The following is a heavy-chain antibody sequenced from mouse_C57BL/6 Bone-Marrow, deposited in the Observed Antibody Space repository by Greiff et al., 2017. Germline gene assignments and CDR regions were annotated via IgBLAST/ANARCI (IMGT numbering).Heavy chain of an antibody. V-gene: IGHV1-42*01. D-gene: IGHD2-4*01. J-gene: IGHJ1*03. CDR1: GYSFTGYY. Sequence: VQLQQSGPELVKPGASVKISCKASGYSFTGYYMNWVKQSPEKSLEWIGEINPSTGGTTYNQKFKAKATLTVDKSSSTAYMQLTSLTSEDSAVYYCARDYHWYFDVWGTGTTVTVSS. CDR3: ARDYHWYFDV. CDR2: INPSTGGT.